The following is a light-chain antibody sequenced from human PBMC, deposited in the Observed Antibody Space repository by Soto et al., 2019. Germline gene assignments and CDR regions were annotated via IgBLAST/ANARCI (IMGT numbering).Light chain of an antibody. CDR3: QVWDSSINHPNWV. J-gene: IGLJ3*02. CDR2: DDS. Sequence: SYELTQPPSVSVAPGQTARITRGGTNIGSETVHWYQQKPGQAPVLVVYDDSDRPSGIPERFSGSNSGNTATLTISRVEAGDEADYYCQVWDSSINHPNWVFGGGTKLTVL. CDR1: NIGSET. V-gene: IGLV3-21*02.